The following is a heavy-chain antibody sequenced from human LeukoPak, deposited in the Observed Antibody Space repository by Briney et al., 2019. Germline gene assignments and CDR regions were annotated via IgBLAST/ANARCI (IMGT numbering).Heavy chain of an antibody. CDR2: ISGSGDTT. CDR3: AKDYSSSF. V-gene: IGHV3-23*01. J-gene: IGHJ4*02. CDR1: SFTFKTFA. Sequence: GGSPRLSCIVSSFTFKTFAMSWVRQAPGKGLEWVAGISGSGDTTYYAESVKGRFTISRDNSKNMLYLQMRSLRAEDTAIYYCAKDYSSSFWGQGTLVTVSS. D-gene: IGHD6-19*01.